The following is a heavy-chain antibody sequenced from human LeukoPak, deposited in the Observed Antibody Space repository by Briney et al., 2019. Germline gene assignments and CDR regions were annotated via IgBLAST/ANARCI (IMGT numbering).Heavy chain of an antibody. CDR1: GGSISSYY. V-gene: IGHV4-4*07. D-gene: IGHD6-13*01. J-gene: IGHJ4*02. CDR3: ARVKYSSSWRAFDY. CDR2: IYTSGST. Sequence: SETLSLTCTVSGGSISSYYWSWIRQPAGKGLEWIGRIYTSGSTNYNPSLKSRVTISVDTSKNQFSLKLSSVTAADTAVYYCARVKYSSSWRAFDYWGQGTLVTVSS.